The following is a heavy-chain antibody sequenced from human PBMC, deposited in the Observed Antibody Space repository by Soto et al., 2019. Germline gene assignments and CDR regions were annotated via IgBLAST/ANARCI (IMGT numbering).Heavy chain of an antibody. CDR3: AKDWKGWIAVAGTLGHWFDP. CDR1: GFTFSSYG. V-gene: IGHV3-30*18. J-gene: IGHJ5*02. D-gene: IGHD6-19*01. Sequence: SLRLSCAASGFTFSSYGMHWVRQAPGKGLEWVAVISYDGSNKYYADSVKGRFTISRDNSKNTLYLQMNSLRAEDTAVYYCAKDWKGWIAVAGTLGHWFDPWGQGTLVTVSS. CDR2: ISYDGSNK.